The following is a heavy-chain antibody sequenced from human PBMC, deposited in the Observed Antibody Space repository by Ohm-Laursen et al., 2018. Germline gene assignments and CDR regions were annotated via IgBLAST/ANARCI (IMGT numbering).Heavy chain of an antibody. Sequence: SDTLSLTCPVYGGSFSGYYWSWIRQPPGKGLEWIGEINHSGSTNYNPSLKSRVTISVDTSKNQSSLKLSSVTAADTAVYYCASGVVGANGFDYWGQGTLVTVSS. V-gene: IGHV4-34*01. D-gene: IGHD1-26*01. CDR2: INHSGST. J-gene: IGHJ4*02. CDR1: GGSFSGYY. CDR3: ASGVVGANGFDY.